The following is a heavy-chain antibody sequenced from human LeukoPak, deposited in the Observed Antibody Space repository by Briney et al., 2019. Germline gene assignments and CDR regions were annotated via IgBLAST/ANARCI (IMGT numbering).Heavy chain of an antibody. CDR1: GFTVSSNY. Sequence: GGSLRLSCAAPGFTVSSNYMSWVRQAPGKGLEWDSVIYSGGSTYYADSVKGRFTISRDNSKNTLYLQMNSLRAEDTAVYYCARDGYYYDSSGYSPLFDYWGQGTLVTVSS. V-gene: IGHV3-66*01. D-gene: IGHD3-22*01. J-gene: IGHJ4*02. CDR2: IYSGGST. CDR3: ARDGYYYDSSGYSPLFDY.